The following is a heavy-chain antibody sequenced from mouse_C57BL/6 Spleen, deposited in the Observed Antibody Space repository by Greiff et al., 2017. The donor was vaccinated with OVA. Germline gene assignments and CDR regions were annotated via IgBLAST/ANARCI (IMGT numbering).Heavy chain of an antibody. V-gene: IGHV1-62-2*01. CDR2: FYPGSGSI. Sequence: QVQLQQSGAELVKPGASVKLSCKASGYTFTEYTIHWVKQRSGQGLEWIGWFYPGSGSIKYNEKFKDKATLTADKSSSKVYMALSRLPSEDSAVYYCASEEEDLGYGSLYAMDYWGQGTSVTVSS. J-gene: IGHJ4*01. D-gene: IGHD1-1*01. CDR1: GYTFTEYT. CDR3: ASEEEDLGYGSLYAMDY.